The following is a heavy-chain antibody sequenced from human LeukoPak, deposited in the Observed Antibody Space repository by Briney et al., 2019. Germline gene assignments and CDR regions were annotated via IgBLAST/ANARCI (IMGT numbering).Heavy chain of an antibody. V-gene: IGHV4-4*07. D-gene: IGHD3-22*01. CDR2: IYATGST. CDR1: GASIGSYY. J-gene: IGHJ3*02. CDR3: ARGDDYYLAFDI. Sequence: SETLSLTCTVSGASIGSYYWTWIRQPAEKGLEWIGRIYATGSTNYNPSLKSRVTISVDKSKSQFSLNLTSVSAADTAVYYCARGDDYYLAFDIWGQGTMVTVSS.